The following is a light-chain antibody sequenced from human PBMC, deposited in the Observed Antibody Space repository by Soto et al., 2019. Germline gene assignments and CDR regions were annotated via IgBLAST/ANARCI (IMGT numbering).Light chain of an antibody. J-gene: IGKJ2*01. CDR3: QQRSNWQT. CDR1: QSISSY. Sequence: EIVLTQSPATLSLSPEERATLSCRASQSISSYLAWYQQKPGQAPSLLIYDASNRATGIPARFSGSGSGTDFTLTISSLEPEDFAVYYCQQRSNWQTFGQGTKLEIK. V-gene: IGKV3-11*01. CDR2: DAS.